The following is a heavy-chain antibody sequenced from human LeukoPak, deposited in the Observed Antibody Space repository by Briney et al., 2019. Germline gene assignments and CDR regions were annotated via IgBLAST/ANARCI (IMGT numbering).Heavy chain of an antibody. CDR3: ARTASYYDNYYFDY. CDR2: IYYSGST. V-gene: IGHV4-31*03. J-gene: IGHJ4*02. Sequence: SETLSLTCTVSGGSISSGGYYWSWIRQHPGKGLEWIGYIYYSGSTYYNPSLKSRVTISVDTSKNQFSLKLSSVTAADTAVYYCARTASYYDNYYFDYWGQGNLVTVSS. D-gene: IGHD3-10*01. CDR1: GGSISSGGYY.